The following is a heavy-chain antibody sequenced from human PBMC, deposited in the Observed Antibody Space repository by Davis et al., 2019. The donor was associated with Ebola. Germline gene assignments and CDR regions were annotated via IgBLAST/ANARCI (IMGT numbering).Heavy chain of an antibody. CDR3: AKDTSNVWFDV. CDR1: GFVFSSYV. CDR2: LGLSADT. Sequence: PGGSLRLSCAASGFVFSSYVMSWVRRAPGKGLEWVSTLGLSADTYYADSVKGRFTISRDNSKNTLHLQMNSLRVEDTAIYYCAKDTSNVWFDVWGQGTTVNVSS. D-gene: IGHD6-19*01. V-gene: IGHV3-23*01. J-gene: IGHJ3*01.